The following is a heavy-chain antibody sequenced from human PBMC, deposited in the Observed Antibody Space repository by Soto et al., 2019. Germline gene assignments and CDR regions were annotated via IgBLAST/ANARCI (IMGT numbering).Heavy chain of an antibody. CDR3: AKAGPGSYSSYYYYYGMDV. D-gene: IGHD1-26*01. V-gene: IGHV1-69*01. CDR2: IIPIFGTA. Sequence: QVQLVQSGAEVKKPGSSVKVSCKASGGTFSSYAISWVRQAPGQGLEWMGGIIPIFGTANYAQKFQGRVTITADESTSTAYMELSSLRSEDTAVYYCAKAGPGSYSSYYYYYGMDVWGQGTTVTVSS. CDR1: GGTFSSYA. J-gene: IGHJ6*02.